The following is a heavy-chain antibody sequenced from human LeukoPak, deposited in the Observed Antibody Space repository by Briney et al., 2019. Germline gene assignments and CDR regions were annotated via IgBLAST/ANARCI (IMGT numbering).Heavy chain of an antibody. Sequence: GGSLRLSCAASGFTFSSYAMSWVRQAPGKGLEWVSAISGSGGSTYYADSVKGRFTISRDNSKNTLYLQMNSLRAEDTAVYYCAKDLEVAYYYDSSGYSHWGQGTLVTVSS. D-gene: IGHD3-22*01. CDR2: ISGSGGST. CDR3: AKDLEVAYYYDSSGYSH. CDR1: GFTFSSYA. V-gene: IGHV3-23*01. J-gene: IGHJ4*02.